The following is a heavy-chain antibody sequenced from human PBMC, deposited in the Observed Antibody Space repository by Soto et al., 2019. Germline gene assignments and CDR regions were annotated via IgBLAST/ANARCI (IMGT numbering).Heavy chain of an antibody. D-gene: IGHD2-21*02. CDR1: GGSISSGGYY. J-gene: IGHJ5*02. Sequence: SETLSLTWTVSGGSISSGGYYWSWIRQHPGKGLEWIGYIYYSGSTYYNPSLKSRVTISVDTSKNQFSLKLSSVTAADTAVYYCARYCGGDCYWFAPWGQGTLVTVSS. V-gene: IGHV4-31*02. CDR3: ARYCGGDCYWFAP. CDR2: IYYSGST.